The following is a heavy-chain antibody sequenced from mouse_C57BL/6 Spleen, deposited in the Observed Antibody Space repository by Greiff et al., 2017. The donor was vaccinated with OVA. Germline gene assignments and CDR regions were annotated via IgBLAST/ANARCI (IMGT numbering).Heavy chain of an antibody. CDR3: ARVAIYYGNYDYAMDY. D-gene: IGHD2-1*01. CDR1: GYSITSGYY. Sequence: EVKLEESGPGLVKPSQSLSLTCSVTGYSITSGYYWNWIRQFPGNKLEWMGYISYDGSNNYNPSLKNRISITRDTSKNQFFLKLNSVTTEDTATYYCARVAIYYGNYDYAMDYWGQGTSVTVSS. J-gene: IGHJ4*01. V-gene: IGHV3-6*01. CDR2: ISYDGSN.